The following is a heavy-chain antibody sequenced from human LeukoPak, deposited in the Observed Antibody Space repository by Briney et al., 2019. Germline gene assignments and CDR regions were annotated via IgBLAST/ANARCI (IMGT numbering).Heavy chain of an antibody. D-gene: IGHD3-10*01. CDR3: ARGHGSGSYQNAFDI. J-gene: IGHJ3*02. V-gene: IGHV4-59*11. CDR1: GVSIRSHF. CDR2: IYYTGST. Sequence: PSETLSLTCTVSGVSIRSHFWSWIRQPPGEGLEYIGYIYYTGSTNYNPSLKSRVTISLDTSKSLFSLKLSSVTAADTAVYYCARGHGSGSYQNAFDIWGQGTMVTVSS.